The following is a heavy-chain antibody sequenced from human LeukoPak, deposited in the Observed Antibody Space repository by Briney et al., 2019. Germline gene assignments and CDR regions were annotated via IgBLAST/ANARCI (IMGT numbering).Heavy chain of an antibody. CDR2: INHSGST. J-gene: IGHJ4*02. Sequence: PSETLSLTCAVYGWSFSGYYLSWIRQPPGKGLEWVGEINHSGSTNYNPSPKSRVTISVDTSKNQFSLKLSSVTAADTAVYYCARSSFGSSSPKYWGQGTLVTVSS. CDR1: GWSFSGYY. D-gene: IGHD6-6*01. V-gene: IGHV4-34*01. CDR3: ARSSFGSSSPKY.